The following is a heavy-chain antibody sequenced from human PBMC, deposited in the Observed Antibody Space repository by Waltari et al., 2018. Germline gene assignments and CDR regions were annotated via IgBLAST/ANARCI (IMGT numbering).Heavy chain of an antibody. CDR1: GFTFSDRG. Sequence: QVQLVESGGGVVQSGGSLRLSCAASGFTFSDRGMHWVRQAPGKGLGWVAFISYEGSDKVFGVSVKGRFTISRDNAKNTVSLLMNSLKSEDTAVYYCATTIISPGAFDVWGQGTMVSVSS. CDR2: ISYEGSDK. J-gene: IGHJ3*01. CDR3: ATTIISPGAFDV. V-gene: IGHV3-30*03. D-gene: IGHD1-1*01.